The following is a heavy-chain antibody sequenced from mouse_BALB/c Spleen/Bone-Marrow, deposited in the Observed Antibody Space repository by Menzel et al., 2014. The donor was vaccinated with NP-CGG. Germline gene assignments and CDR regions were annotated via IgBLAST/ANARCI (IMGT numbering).Heavy chain of an antibody. CDR2: ISTYYGDA. V-gene: IGHV1-67*01. CDR1: GYTFTDYA. CDR3: ARDYDYGFAY. J-gene: IGHJ3*01. Sequence: VQLQQSGPELVRPGVPVKISCKGSGYTFTDYAMHWVKQCHAKSLEWIGVISTYYGDASYNQKFKGKATMTVDKSSSTAYMELARLTSEDSAIYYCARDYDYGFAYWGQGTLVTVSA. D-gene: IGHD2-4*01.